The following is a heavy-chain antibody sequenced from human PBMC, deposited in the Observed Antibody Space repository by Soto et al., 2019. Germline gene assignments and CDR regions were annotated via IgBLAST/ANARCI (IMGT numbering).Heavy chain of an antibody. CDR3: AKADGEQWLLPHLDK. D-gene: IGHD6-19*01. CDR1: GFNFKKFA. Sequence: EVQLLESGGGVVQPGGSLRLSCVASGFNFKKFAMSWVRQAPGEGLERVSGISCCGGSTSYADSVKGRFSIARDDSTNTLSLQMNNLRVEGTAQYYCAKADGEQWLLPHLDKWGQGTLVTVS. V-gene: IGHV3-23*01. CDR2: ISCCGGST. J-gene: IGHJ4*02.